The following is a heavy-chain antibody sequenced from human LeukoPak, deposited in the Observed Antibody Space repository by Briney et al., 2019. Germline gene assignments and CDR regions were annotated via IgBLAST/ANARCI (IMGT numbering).Heavy chain of an antibody. CDR1: GGAMSSYY. J-gene: IGHJ6*02. D-gene: IGHD2-2*01. Sequence: ETLSLTCTVSGGAMSSYYWSWIRQPPGKGLEWVSAISGSGGSTYYADSVKGRFTISRDNSKNTLYLQMNSLRAEDTAVYYCAKKRGSTSSYGMDVWGQGTTVTVSS. CDR3: AKKRGSTSSYGMDV. V-gene: IGHV3-23*01. CDR2: ISGSGGST.